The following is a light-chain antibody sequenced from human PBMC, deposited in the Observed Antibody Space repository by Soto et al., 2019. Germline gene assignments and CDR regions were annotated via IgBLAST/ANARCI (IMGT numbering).Light chain of an antibody. Sequence: DIVMTQSPDSLAVSLGERATINCKSSQSVLNSANNKSYLAWYQQKPGRPRKLLISWASTRESGVPDRFSGSGSGTDFTLNISSLQAEDVAVYYCQQCTGSPYTFGQGTRVEIK. CDR3: QQCTGSPYT. CDR2: WAS. J-gene: IGKJ2*01. V-gene: IGKV4-1*01. CDR1: QSVLNSANNKSY.